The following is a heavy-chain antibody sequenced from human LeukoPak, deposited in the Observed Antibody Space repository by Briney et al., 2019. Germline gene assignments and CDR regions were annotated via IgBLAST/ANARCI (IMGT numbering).Heavy chain of an antibody. CDR2: IRGGSDTT. Sequence: GGSLRLSCGASRLTLSTYTMNWLRQAPGKGLEWIAFIRGGSDTTYYADSVQGRFTISRGNAEDSVYLQMNSLRVEDTAVYYCARTYDFGVGPPGDAFDNWGQGTLVTVSS. J-gene: IGHJ3*02. V-gene: IGHV3-48*01. CDR1: RLTLSTYT. D-gene: IGHD3-3*01. CDR3: ARTYDFGVGPPGDAFDN.